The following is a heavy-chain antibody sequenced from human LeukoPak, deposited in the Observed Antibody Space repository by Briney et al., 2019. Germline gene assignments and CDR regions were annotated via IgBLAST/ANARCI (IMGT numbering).Heavy chain of an antibody. J-gene: IGHJ4*02. CDR3: ARELGSSSSY. D-gene: IGHD6-6*01. V-gene: IGHV3-21*01. Sequence: GGSLRLSCTASGFTFGDYAMSWVRQAPGKGLEWVSSISSSSSYIYYADSVKGRFTISRDNAKNSLYLQMNSLRAEDTAVYYCARELGSSSSYWGQGTLVTVSS. CDR2: ISSSSSYI. CDR1: GFTFGDYA.